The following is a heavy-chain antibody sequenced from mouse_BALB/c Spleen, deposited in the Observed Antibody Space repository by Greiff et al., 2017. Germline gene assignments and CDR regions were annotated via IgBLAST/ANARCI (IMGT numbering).Heavy chain of an antibody. Sequence: EVQVVESGGGLVQPGGSRKLSCAASGFTFSSFGMHWVRQAPEKGLEWVAYISSGSSTIYYADTVKGRFTISRDNPKNTLFLQMTSLRSEDTAMYYCARSGSLYAMDDWGQGTSVTVSS. CDR3: ARSGSLYAMDD. V-gene: IGHV5-17*02. CDR2: ISSGSSTI. CDR1: GFTFSSFG. D-gene: IGHD3-1*01. J-gene: IGHJ4*01.